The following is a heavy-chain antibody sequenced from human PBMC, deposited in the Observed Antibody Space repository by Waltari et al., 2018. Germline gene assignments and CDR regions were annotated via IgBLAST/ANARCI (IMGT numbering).Heavy chain of an antibody. CDR3: ATDLDSSRPAGAFDI. Sequence: EVQLVQSGAEVKKPGATVKISCKASGYTFTDYYMHWVHQAPGKGLEWMGRVEPEDGETIYAEKFQGRVTITADTSTDTAYMELSSLRSEDTAVYYCATDLDSSRPAGAFDIWGQGTMVTVSS. CDR1: GYTFTDYY. CDR2: VEPEDGET. J-gene: IGHJ3*02. V-gene: IGHV1-69-2*01. D-gene: IGHD6-13*01.